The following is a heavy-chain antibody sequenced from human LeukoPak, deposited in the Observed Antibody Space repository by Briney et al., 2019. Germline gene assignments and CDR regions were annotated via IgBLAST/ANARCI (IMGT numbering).Heavy chain of an antibody. J-gene: IGHJ5*01. V-gene: IGHV3-23*01. Sequence: GGSLRLSCAASGFTFSSYAMSWVRQAPGKGLEWVSAISGSGGSTYYADSVKGRFTISRDNSKNTLYLQMNSLRAEDTAVYYCAKDVKIWRGWYRGWFDSWGQGTLVTVSS. D-gene: IGHD2-15*01. CDR1: GFTFSSYA. CDR3: AKDVKIWRGWYRGWFDS. CDR2: ISGSGGST.